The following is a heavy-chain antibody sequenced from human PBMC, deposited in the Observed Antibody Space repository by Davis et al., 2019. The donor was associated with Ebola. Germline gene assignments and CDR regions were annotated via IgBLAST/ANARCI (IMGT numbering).Heavy chain of an antibody. CDR3: ARGIRISTSYFDL. Sequence: PGGSLRLSCATSGFTFSSYSMNWVRQAPGKGLEWVSYISSRSTIIYYADSVKGRFTISRDNAENSLYLQMNSLRDDDTAVYYCARGIRISTSYFDLWGRGTLVTVSS. D-gene: IGHD1-1*01. J-gene: IGHJ2*01. CDR2: ISSRSTII. V-gene: IGHV3-48*02. CDR1: GFTFSSYS.